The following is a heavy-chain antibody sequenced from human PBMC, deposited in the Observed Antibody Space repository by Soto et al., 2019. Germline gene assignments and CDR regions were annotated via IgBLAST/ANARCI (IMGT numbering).Heavy chain of an antibody. CDR3: NIWNYDFWSGYSQGWFDP. J-gene: IGHJ5*02. V-gene: IGHV4-34*03. Sequence: SETLSLTCAVYGGSFSGYYWSWIRQPPGKGLEWIGEINHSGSTNYNPSLKSRVTISVDTSKNQFSLKLSSVTAADTAVYYCNIWNYDFWSGYSQGWFDPWGQGTLVTVSS. D-gene: IGHD3-3*01. CDR1: GGSFSGYY. CDR2: INHSGST.